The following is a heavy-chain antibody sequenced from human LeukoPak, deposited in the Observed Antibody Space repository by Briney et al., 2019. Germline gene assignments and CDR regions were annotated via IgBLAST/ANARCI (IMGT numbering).Heavy chain of an antibody. CDR2: IYYSGST. D-gene: IGHD6-13*01. CDR1: GGSISSYY. V-gene: IGHV4-59*08. J-gene: IGHJ4*02. Sequence: PSETLSLTCTVSGGSISSYYWSWIRQPPGKGLEWIGYIYYSGSTNYNPSLKSRVTISVDTSKNQFSLKLSSVTAADTAVYYCARLRQQLVVDWGQGTLVTVSS. CDR3: ARLRQQLVVD.